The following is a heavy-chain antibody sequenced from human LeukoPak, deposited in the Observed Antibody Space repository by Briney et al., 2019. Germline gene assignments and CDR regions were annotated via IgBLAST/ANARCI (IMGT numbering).Heavy chain of an antibody. Sequence: PGGSLRLSCAASGFNFNSNSMNWVRQAPGKGLEWVSSISSSSSYIYYADSVKGRFTVSRDNAKNSLYLQMNSLRAEDTAVYYCAREHAGWYSLDYWGQGTLVTVSS. CDR1: GFNFNSNS. D-gene: IGHD6-19*01. CDR3: AREHAGWYSLDY. J-gene: IGHJ4*02. V-gene: IGHV3-21*01. CDR2: ISSSSSYI.